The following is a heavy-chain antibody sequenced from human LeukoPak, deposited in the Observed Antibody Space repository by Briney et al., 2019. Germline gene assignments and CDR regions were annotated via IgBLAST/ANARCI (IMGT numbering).Heavy chain of an antibody. D-gene: IGHD3-22*01. V-gene: IGHV3-9*01. J-gene: IGHJ5*02. Sequence: GGSLRLSCAASGFTFDDYAMHWVRQAPGKGLEWVSGISWNSGSIGFADSVKGRFTISRDNAKNSLYLQMNSLRAEDTALYYCAKGKYYYDSSGYLWFDPWGQGTLVTVSS. CDR2: ISWNSGSI. CDR1: GFTFDDYA. CDR3: AKGKYYYDSSGYLWFDP.